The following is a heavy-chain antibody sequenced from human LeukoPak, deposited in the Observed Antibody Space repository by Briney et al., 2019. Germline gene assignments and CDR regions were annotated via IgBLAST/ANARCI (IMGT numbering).Heavy chain of an antibody. J-gene: IGHJ4*02. V-gene: IGHV3-30*18. CDR3: AKSVASDAY. CDR1: GFSFSGYG. D-gene: IGHD5-12*01. Sequence: TGGSLRLSCAASGFSFSGYGMHWVRQAPGKGLEWLAVISYDGNNKYYADSVKGRFTISRDNSKNMLYLQMNSLRPEDTAVYYCAKSVASDAYWGQGTLVTVSS. CDR2: ISYDGNNK.